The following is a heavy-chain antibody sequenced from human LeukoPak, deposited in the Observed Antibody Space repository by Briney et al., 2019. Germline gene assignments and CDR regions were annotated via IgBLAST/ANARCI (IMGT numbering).Heavy chain of an antibody. CDR2: ISYDGSNK. J-gene: IGHJ3*02. CDR3: ASDYYGSGSYPLDI. D-gene: IGHD3-10*01. CDR1: GFTFSNFG. V-gene: IGHV3-30*03. Sequence: GGSLRLSCAASGFTFSNFGMHWVRQAPGKGLEWVAVISYDGSNKYYADSVKGRFTISRDNSKNTLYLQMNSLRAEDTAVYYCASDYYGSGSYPLDIWGQGTMVTVSS.